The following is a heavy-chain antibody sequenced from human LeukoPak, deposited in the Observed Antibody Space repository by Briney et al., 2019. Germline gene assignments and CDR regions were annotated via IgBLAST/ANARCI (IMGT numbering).Heavy chain of an antibody. CDR1: GYTFTGYY. D-gene: IGHD2-2*01. V-gene: IGHV1-2*02. Sequence: ASVKVSCKASGYTFTGYYMHWVRQAPGQGLEWMGWINPNSGGTNYAQKFQGRVTMTRDTSISTAYMELCRLRSDDTAVYYCASQPLYCSSTSCYFDYWGQGTLVTVSS. CDR2: INPNSGGT. CDR3: ASQPLYCSSTSCYFDY. J-gene: IGHJ4*02.